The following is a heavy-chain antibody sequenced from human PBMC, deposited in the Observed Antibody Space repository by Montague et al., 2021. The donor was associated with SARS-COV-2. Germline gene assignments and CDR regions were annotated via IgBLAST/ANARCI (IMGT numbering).Heavy chain of an antibody. CDR2: INHGGST. D-gene: IGHD3-10*01. Sequence: SETLSLTCAVHGTSFSGYYWNWIRQPLGKGLEWIGEINHGGSTKYSPSLKSRLTISADTSKNQFSLKLTSVAAADTAVYYCARLRDGVVPSPILGVGPYYSYYYMDVWGRGTTVTVSS. CDR3: ARLRDGVVPSPILGVGPYYSYYYMDV. V-gene: IGHV4-34*01. J-gene: IGHJ6*03. CDR1: GTSFSGYY.